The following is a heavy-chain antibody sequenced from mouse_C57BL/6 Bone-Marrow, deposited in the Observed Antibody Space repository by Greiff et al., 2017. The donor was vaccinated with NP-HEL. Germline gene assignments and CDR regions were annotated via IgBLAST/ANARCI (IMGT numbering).Heavy chain of an antibody. D-gene: IGHD1-1*01. Sequence: QVQLQQPGTELVKPGASVKLSCKASGYTFTSYWMHWVKQRPGQGLEWIGNINPSNGGTNYNEKFKSKATLTVDKSSSTAYMQLSSLTSEGSAVYYCARLDYYGSFYDFYYWGQGTTLTVAS. J-gene: IGHJ2*01. CDR3: ARLDYYGSFYDFYY. V-gene: IGHV1-53*01. CDR1: GYTFTSYW. CDR2: INPSNGGT.